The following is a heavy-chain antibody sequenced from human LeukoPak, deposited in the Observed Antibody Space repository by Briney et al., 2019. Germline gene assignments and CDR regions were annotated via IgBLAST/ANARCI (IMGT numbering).Heavy chain of an antibody. V-gene: IGHV4-31*03. CDR3: AANQGGGS. Sequence: PSQTLSLTCTVSGGSISSGGYYWNWIRQHPGKGLEWIGEVDHSGSSIYNLSLQSRVTISVDTSKNQFSLRLRSVTAADTGTYYCAANQGGGSWGQGTLVTVSS. D-gene: IGHD2-15*01. J-gene: IGHJ4*02. CDR1: GGSISSGGYY. CDR2: VDHSGSS.